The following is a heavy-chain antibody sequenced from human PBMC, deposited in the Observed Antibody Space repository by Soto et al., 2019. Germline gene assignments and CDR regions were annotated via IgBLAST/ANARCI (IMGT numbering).Heavy chain of an antibody. CDR1: VGTFSRYA. V-gene: IGHV1-69*01. D-gene: IGHD1-7*01. J-gene: IGHJ4*02. CDR3: ARDQRNWNYRLYY. CDR2: ILPIFGTA. Sequence: QVQMVQSGAEVKKPGSSVMVSCKASVGTFSRYAISWVRQAPGQGLEWMVGILPIFGTANYAQKFQGRVKISADESPSTAYMELSSLRSEDTAVYSCARDQRNWNYRLYYWGQGTLVTVSS.